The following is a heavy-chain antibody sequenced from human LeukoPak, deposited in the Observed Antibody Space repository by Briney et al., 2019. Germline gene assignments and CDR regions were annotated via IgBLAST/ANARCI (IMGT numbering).Heavy chain of an antibody. Sequence: GASVKVSCKASGYTFTGYYMHWVRQAPGQGLEWMGRIIPNSGGTNYAQKFQGRVTMTRDTSISTAYMELSRLRSDDTAVYYCARDGRVLRFLGNWFDPWGQGTLVTVSS. D-gene: IGHD3-3*01. CDR3: ARDGRVLRFLGNWFDP. J-gene: IGHJ5*02. V-gene: IGHV1-2*06. CDR2: IIPNSGGT. CDR1: GYTFTGYY.